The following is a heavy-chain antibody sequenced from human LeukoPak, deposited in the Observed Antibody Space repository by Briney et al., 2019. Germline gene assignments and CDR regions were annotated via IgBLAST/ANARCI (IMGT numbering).Heavy chain of an antibody. CDR2: IRYDGSNK. CDR1: GFTFSSYG. CDR3: AKLADYYGSGSYIGIDY. Sequence: GGSLRLSCAAPGFTFSSYGMPWVRQAPGKGLEWVAFIRYDGSNKYYADSVKGRFTISRDNSKNTLYLQMNSLRAEDTAVYYCAKLADYYGSGSYIGIDYWGQGTLVTVSS. J-gene: IGHJ4*02. D-gene: IGHD3-10*01. V-gene: IGHV3-30*02.